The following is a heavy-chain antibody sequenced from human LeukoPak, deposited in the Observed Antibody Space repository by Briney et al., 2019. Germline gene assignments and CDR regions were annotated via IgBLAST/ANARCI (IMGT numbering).Heavy chain of an antibody. CDR3: ARARITMIQRGPRDAFDI. J-gene: IGHJ3*02. Sequence: ASVKVSCKASGYTFTSYDINWVRQATGQGLEWMGWMNPNSGNTGYAQKFQGRVTITRNTSISTAYMELSSLRSEDTAVYYCARARITMIQRGPRDAFDIWGQGTMVTVSS. V-gene: IGHV1-8*03. CDR1: GYTFTSYD. D-gene: IGHD3-22*01. CDR2: MNPNSGNT.